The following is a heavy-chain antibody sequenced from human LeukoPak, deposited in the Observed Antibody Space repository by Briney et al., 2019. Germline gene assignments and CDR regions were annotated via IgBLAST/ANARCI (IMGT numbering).Heavy chain of an antibody. J-gene: IGHJ4*02. CDR3: AKYCSGVGCYSGLDY. Sequence: GGSLRLSCAASGFTFSNYFMSWVRQPPGKGLEWVPTITGSGGTTYYADSMKGRFTISRDNSKNTLYLHMNSLRAEDTAVYYCAKYCSGVGCYSGLDYWGQGALVTVSS. CDR1: GFTFSNYF. V-gene: IGHV3-23*01. CDR2: ITGSGGTT. D-gene: IGHD2-15*01.